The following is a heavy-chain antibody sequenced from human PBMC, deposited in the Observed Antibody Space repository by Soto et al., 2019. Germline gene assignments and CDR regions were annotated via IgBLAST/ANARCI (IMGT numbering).Heavy chain of an antibody. CDR3: AIGMYSSGWYYFDY. CDR2: TYYRSKWYN. V-gene: IGHV6-1*01. Sequence: PSQTLSLNWPLSGDSVSINSAALNWIRQSPSRGLEWLGRTYYRSKWYNDYAVSVKSRITINPDTSKNQFSLQLNSVTPEDTAVYYCAIGMYSSGWYYFDYWGQGTLVNV. CDR1: GDSVSINSAA. D-gene: IGHD6-19*01. J-gene: IGHJ4*02.